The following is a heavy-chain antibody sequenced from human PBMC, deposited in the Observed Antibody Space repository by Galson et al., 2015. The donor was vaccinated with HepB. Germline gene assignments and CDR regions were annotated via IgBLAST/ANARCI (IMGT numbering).Heavy chain of an antibody. D-gene: IGHD1-26*01. J-gene: IGHJ2*01. V-gene: IGHV3-48*03. Sequence: SLRLSCAASGFTLSIYEMSWVRQAPGKGLEWVSYISSSGSTIYYADSVKGRFTISRDNAKKSLYLQMNSLRAEDTAVYYCARVLRYFDLWGRGTLVTVSS. CDR1: GFTLSIYE. CDR3: ARVLRYFDL. CDR2: ISSSGSTI.